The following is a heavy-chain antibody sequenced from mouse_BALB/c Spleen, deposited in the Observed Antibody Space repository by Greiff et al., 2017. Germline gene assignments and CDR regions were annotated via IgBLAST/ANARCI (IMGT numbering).Heavy chain of an antibody. CDR2: INPSTGYT. CDR1: GYTFTSYW. CDR3: ARDDGSSYRFAY. J-gene: IGHJ3*01. V-gene: IGHV1-7*01. D-gene: IGHD1-1*01. Sequence: QLQQSGAELAKPGASVKMSCKASGYTFTSYWMHWVKQRPGQGLEWIGYINPSTGYTEYNQKFKDKATLTADKSSSTTYMQLSSLTSEDSAVYYCARDDGSSYRFAYWGQGTLVTVSA.